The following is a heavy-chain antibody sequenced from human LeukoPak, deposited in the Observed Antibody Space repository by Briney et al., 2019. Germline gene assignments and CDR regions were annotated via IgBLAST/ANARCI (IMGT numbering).Heavy chain of an antibody. CDR1: GFTFSSYS. Sequence: GGSLRLSCAASGFTFSSYSMNWVRQAPGKGLEWVSYISSSSSTIYYTDSVKGRFTISRDNAKNSLYLQMNSLRAEDTAVYYCARGDCGWYGFDFDYWGQGTLVTVSS. V-gene: IGHV3-48*01. CDR2: ISSSSSTI. D-gene: IGHD6-19*01. J-gene: IGHJ4*02. CDR3: ARGDCGWYGFDFDY.